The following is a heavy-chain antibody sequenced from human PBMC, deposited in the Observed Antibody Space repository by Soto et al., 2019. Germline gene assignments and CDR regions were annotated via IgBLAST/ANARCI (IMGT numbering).Heavy chain of an antibody. CDR3: AKGGGDYYYYYMDV. Sequence: GGSLRLSCAASGFTFSSYAMNWVRQAPGKGLEWVSALSASGDYTYYANSVRGRFTVSRDNSKNTLYLQMDSLRVEDTAVYYSAKGGGDYYYYYMDVWGTGTTVTVSS. J-gene: IGHJ6*03. CDR1: GFTFSSYA. CDR2: LSASGDYT. V-gene: IGHV3-23*01. D-gene: IGHD3-16*01.